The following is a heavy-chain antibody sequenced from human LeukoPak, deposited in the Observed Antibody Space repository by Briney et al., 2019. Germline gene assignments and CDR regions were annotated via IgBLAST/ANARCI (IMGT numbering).Heavy chain of an antibody. CDR2: ISYDGSNK. CDR1: GFTFSSYG. J-gene: IGHJ4*02. D-gene: IGHD2-21*02. CDR3: AKDIDPYCGGDCYSVGVY. Sequence: PGGPLRLSCAASGFTFSSYGMHWVRQAPGKGLEWVAVISYDGSNKYYADSVKGRFTISRDNSKNTLYLQMNSLRAEDTAVYYCAKDIDPYCGGDCYSVGVYWGQGTLVTVSS. V-gene: IGHV3-30*18.